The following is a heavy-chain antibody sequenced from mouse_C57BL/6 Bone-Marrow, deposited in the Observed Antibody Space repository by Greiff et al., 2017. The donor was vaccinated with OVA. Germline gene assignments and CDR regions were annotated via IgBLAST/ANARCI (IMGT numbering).Heavy chain of an antibody. D-gene: IGHD2-3*01. CDR1: GYTFTDYY. J-gene: IGHJ4*01. Sequence: EVQLQQSGPVLVKPGASVKMSCKASGYTFTDYYMNWVKQSHGKSLEWIGVINPYNGGTSYNQKFKGKATLTVDKSSSTAYMELNSLTSEDSAVYYCASSIYYYGRDYWGQGTSVTVSS. V-gene: IGHV1-19*01. CDR2: INPYNGGT. CDR3: ASSIYYYGRDY.